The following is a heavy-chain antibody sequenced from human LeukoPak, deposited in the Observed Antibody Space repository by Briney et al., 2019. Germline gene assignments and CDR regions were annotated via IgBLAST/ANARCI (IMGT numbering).Heavy chain of an antibody. CDR3: ARVNYDYVWGSYPQDNWFDP. V-gene: IGHV4-59*01. CDR1: GGSISSYY. Sequence: SETLSLTCTVSGGSISSYYCSWIRQPPGKGLEWIGYIYYSGSTNYNPSLKSRVTISVDTSKNQFSLKLSSVTAADTAVYYCARVNYDYVWGSYPQDNWFDPWGQGTLVTVSS. J-gene: IGHJ5*02. D-gene: IGHD3-16*02. CDR2: IYYSGST.